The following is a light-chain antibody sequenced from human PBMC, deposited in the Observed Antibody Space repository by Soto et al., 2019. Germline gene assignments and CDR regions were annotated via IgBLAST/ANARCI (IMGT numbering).Light chain of an antibody. CDR2: DVS. V-gene: IGLV2-14*01. Sequence: QSVLTQPASVSGSPGQSITISCTGTSSDVGGYNYVSWYQQHPGKAPKLMIYDVSNRPSGVSNRFSGSKSGNTASLTISGLQAEDEADYYCSSYTSSSTPYVVVPGTKVTVL. CDR1: SSDVGGYNY. CDR3: SSYTSSSTPYV. J-gene: IGLJ1*01.